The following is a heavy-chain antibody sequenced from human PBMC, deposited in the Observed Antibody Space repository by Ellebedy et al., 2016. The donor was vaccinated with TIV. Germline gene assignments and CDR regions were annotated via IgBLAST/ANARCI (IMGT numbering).Heavy chain of an antibody. J-gene: IGHJ6*02. CDR2: ISAYNGNT. V-gene: IGHV1-18*01. CDR3: ARLGLWFGEPPYGMDV. CDR1: GYTFTSYG. Sequence: ASVKVSXXASGYTFTSYGISWVRQAPGQGLEWMGWISAYNGNTNYAQKLQGRVTMTTDTSTSTAYMELRSLRSDDTAVYYCARLGLWFGEPPYGMDVWGQGTTVTVSS. D-gene: IGHD3-10*01.